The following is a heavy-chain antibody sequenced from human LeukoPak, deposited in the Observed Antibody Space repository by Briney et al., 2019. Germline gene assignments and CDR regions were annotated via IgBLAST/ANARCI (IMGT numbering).Heavy chain of an antibody. V-gene: IGHV7-4-1*02. CDR3: ASQSVDTAMAFDD. CDR2: INTNTGNP. J-gene: IGHJ4*02. CDR1: GYTFTRYA. Sequence: ASVKVSCKASGYTFTRYAMNWVRQAPGQGLEWMGWINTNTGNPTYAQGFTGRFVFSWDSSVNTAYLQISGLKAEDTAVFYCASQSVDTAMAFDDWGQGTLVTVSS. D-gene: IGHD5-18*01.